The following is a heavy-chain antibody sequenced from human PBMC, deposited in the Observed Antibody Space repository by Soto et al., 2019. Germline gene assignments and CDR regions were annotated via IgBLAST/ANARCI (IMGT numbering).Heavy chain of an antibody. CDR3: VKDQMVAPGEYCAY. D-gene: IGHD2-8*01. V-gene: IGHV3-23*01. J-gene: IGHJ4*02. CDR1: GFTFTNYA. CDR2: ISGGGGSI. Sequence: GSLRLSCVASGFTFTNYAMNWVRQAPGKGLEWVSGISGGGGSIYYSDSVKGRFTISRDNSKNTLYLQMNSLRAEDTAVYYCVKDQMVAPGEYCAYRSQGSLVIVSS.